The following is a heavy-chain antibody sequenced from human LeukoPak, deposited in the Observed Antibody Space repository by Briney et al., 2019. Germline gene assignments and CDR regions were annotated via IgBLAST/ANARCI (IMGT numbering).Heavy chain of an antibody. V-gene: IGHV4-39*07. J-gene: IGHJ6*03. CDR1: GGSISSSSYY. CDR3: ARVGSVLRFLEWLFREQYMDV. D-gene: IGHD3-3*01. CDR2: INHSGST. Sequence: PSETLSLTCTVSGGSISSSSYYWGWIRQPPGKGLEWIGGINHSGSTNYNPSLKSRVTISVDTSKNQFSLKLSSVTAADTAVYYCARVGSVLRFLEWLFREQYMDVWGKGTTVTVSS.